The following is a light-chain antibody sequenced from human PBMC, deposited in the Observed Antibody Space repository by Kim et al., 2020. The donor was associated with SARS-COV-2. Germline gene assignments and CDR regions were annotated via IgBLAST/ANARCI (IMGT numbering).Light chain of an antibody. Sequence: DIQMTQTPSSLSASVGDRVTITCRASQSIKNYLNWYQQKPGKAPNLLIYGASNLQSGVPSRFSGGGSGTEFTLTINSLQPEDSATYYCQQTYSTFGQGTKLEI. V-gene: IGKV1-39*01. CDR1: QSIKNY. J-gene: IGKJ2*01. CDR3: QQTYST. CDR2: GAS.